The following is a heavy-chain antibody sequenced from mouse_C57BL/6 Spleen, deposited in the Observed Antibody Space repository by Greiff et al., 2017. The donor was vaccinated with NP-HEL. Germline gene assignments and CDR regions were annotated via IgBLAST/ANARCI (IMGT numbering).Heavy chain of an antibody. V-gene: IGHV5-4*01. CDR2: ISAGGSYT. Sequence: EVKLVESGGGLVKPGGSLKLSCAASGFTFSSYAMSWVRQTPEKRLEWVAPISAGGSYTYYPDNVKGRFTISRDNAKNNLYLQMRHLKSEDTAMDYWAGDLSAMATTRYFDVWGTGTTVTVSS. CDR1: GFTFSSYA. D-gene: IGHD2-1*01. J-gene: IGHJ1*03. CDR3: AGDLSAMATTRYFDV.